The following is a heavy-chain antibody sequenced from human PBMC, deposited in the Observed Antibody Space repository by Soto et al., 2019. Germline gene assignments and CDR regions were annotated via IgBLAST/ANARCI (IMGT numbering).Heavy chain of an antibody. J-gene: IGHJ4*02. CDR1: GFTVSSNY. V-gene: IGHV3-53*01. CDR3: ATVSGWYAYFDY. CDR2: IYSGGST. Sequence: GGSLRLSCAASGFTVSSNYMSWVRQAPGKGLEWVSVIYSGGSTYYADSVKGRFTISRDNSKNTLYLQMNSLRAEDTAVYYCATVSGWYAYFDYWGQGTLVTVSS. D-gene: IGHD6-19*01.